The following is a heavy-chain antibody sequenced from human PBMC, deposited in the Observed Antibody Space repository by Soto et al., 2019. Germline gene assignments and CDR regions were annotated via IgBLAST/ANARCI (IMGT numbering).Heavy chain of an antibody. CDR3: ERGGYCSSPSCSRGMYYYGMDV. CDR2: INPKTGAT. CDR1: GYTFTDYY. Sequence: ASVKVSCKASGYTFTDYYLDWVRQAPGHGLEWLGWINPKTGATKSALMFRGRVSMTRDTSITTAYRELRSLRSDDSAVYYCERGGYCSSPSCSRGMYYYGMDVWGQGTTVTVSS. J-gene: IGHJ6*02. V-gene: IGHV1-2*02. D-gene: IGHD2-2*01.